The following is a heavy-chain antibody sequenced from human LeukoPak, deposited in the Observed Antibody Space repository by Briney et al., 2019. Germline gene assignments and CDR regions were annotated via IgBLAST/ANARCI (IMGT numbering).Heavy chain of an antibody. J-gene: IGHJ4*02. Sequence: ASVKVSCKASGYTFTGYYIHWVRQAPGQGLECMGIINPGGGSTTYAQKFQGRVNMTRDMSTSTVYMELSSLRSEDTAIYYCARVYYDSSVVGPLDYWGQGTLVTVSS. D-gene: IGHD3-22*01. CDR1: GYTFTGYY. CDR3: ARVYYDSSVVGPLDY. V-gene: IGHV1-46*01. CDR2: INPGGGST.